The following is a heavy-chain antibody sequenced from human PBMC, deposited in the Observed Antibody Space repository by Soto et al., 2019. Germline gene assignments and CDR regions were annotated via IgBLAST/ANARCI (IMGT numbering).Heavy chain of an antibody. J-gene: IGHJ4*02. D-gene: IGHD2-15*01. V-gene: IGHV4-34*01. Sequence: SETLSLTCAVYGGSFSGYYWSWIRQPPGKGLEWIGEINHSGSTNYNPSLKSRVTISVDTSKNQFSLKLSSVTAADTAVYYCARGGGYCSGGSCYTHYFDYWGQGTLVTVSS. CDR1: GGSFSGYY. CDR2: INHSGST. CDR3: ARGGGYCSGGSCYTHYFDY.